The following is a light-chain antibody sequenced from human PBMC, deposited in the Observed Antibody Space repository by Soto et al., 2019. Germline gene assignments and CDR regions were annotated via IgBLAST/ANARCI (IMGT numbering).Light chain of an antibody. CDR3: QQYTNWPPIT. CDR1: QSVSSN. Sequence: EIVMTQSPATLSVSPGERATLSCRASQSVSSNLAWYQQKPGQAPRLLIYAASTRATGIPARFSGSGSGTEFTLPISSMQSEDFAVYYCQQYTNWPPITFGQGTRLEIK. J-gene: IGKJ5*01. V-gene: IGKV3-15*01. CDR2: AAS.